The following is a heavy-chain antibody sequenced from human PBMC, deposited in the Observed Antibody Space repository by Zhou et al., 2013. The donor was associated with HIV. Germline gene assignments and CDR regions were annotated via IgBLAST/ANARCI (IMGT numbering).Heavy chain of an antibody. J-gene: IGHJ5*02. D-gene: IGHD5-12*01. CDR1: GGTFSSYA. CDR3: ARSYSGYDLDWFDP. CDR2: IIPILGIA. V-gene: IGHV1-69*04. Sequence: QVQLVQSGAEVKKPGSSVKVSCKASGGTFSSYAISWVRQAPGQGLEWMGRIIPILGIANYAQKFQGRVTITADKSTSTAYMELSSLRSEDTAVYYCARSYSGYDLDWFDPWGQGTLVTVSS.